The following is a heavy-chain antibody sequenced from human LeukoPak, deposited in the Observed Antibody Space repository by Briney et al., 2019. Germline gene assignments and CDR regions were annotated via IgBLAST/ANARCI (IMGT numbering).Heavy chain of an antibody. D-gene: IGHD3-22*01. J-gene: IGHJ3*02. V-gene: IGHV4-34*01. CDR2: INHSGST. Sequence: SETLSLTCAVYGGSFSGYYWTWIRQPPGKGLEWIGEINHSGSTNYNPSLKSRVTISVDTSENQFSLKLSSVTAADTAVYYCRGYYDSSGPRTDAFDIWGQGTMVTVSS. CDR3: RGYYDSSGPRTDAFDI. CDR1: GGSFSGYY.